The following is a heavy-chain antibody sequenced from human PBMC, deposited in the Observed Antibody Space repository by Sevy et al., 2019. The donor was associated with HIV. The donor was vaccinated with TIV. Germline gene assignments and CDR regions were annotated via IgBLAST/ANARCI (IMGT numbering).Heavy chain of an antibody. CDR2: ISGFNGNK. J-gene: IGHJ4*02. Sequence: ASVKVSCKTSGYAFSNYGIVWVRQAPGQGLEWLGWISGFNGNKHYAEKFQDRVSMTIDTATDTFYMDLRSLTSDDTGVYYCARERGKYGDCGFDYWGQGTLVTVSS. D-gene: IGHD2-21*02. V-gene: IGHV1-18*01. CDR3: ARERGKYGDCGFDY. CDR1: GYAFSNYG.